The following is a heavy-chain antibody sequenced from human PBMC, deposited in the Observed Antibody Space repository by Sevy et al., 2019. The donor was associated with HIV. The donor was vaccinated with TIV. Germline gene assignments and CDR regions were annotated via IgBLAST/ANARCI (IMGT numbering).Heavy chain of an antibody. D-gene: IGHD2-21*01. Sequence: ASVKVSCKSSGGTFNMYAISWVRQAPGQGLEWMGGIIRLSGTPNYAQKFQDRVTMTADKSTKTAYMELRSLTSDDTAMYFCARDPREPHSFFDYWGQGTLVTVSS. CDR1: GGTFNMYA. CDR3: ARDPREPHSFFDY. CDR2: IIRLSGTP. J-gene: IGHJ4*02. V-gene: IGHV1-69*06.